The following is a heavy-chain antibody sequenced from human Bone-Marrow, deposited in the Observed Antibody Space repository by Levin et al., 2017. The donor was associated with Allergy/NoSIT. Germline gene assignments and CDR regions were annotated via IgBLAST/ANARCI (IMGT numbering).Heavy chain of an antibody. Sequence: GESLKISCAASGFTFSDAWMNWVRQAPGKGLEWVGRIKSKADGGTTDYAAPAKGRFAISRDDSRNTLFLQLSSLTTEDTAVYYCTTEVKWNYGAFENWVQGTLVTVSS. J-gene: IGHJ4*02. D-gene: IGHD1-7*01. CDR3: TTEVKWNYGAFEN. V-gene: IGHV3-15*01. CDR2: IKSKADGGTT. CDR1: GFTFSDAW.